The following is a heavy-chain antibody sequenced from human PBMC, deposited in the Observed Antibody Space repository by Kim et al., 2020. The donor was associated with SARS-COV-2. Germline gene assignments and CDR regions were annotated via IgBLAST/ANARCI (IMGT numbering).Heavy chain of an antibody. CDR3: AREGVLGGYDFDY. J-gene: IGHJ4*02. D-gene: IGHD3-22*01. CDR1: GFTFSSYA. V-gene: IGHV3-64*01. Sequence: GGSLRLSCAASGFTFSSYAMHWVRQAPGKGLEYVSAISSNGGSTYYANSVKGRFTISRDNSKNTLYLQMGSLRAEDMAVYYCAREGVLGGYDFDYWGQGTLVTVSS. CDR2: ISSNGGST.